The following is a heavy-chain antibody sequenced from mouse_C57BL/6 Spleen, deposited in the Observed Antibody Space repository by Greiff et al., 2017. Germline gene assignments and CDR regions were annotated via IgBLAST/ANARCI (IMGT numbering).Heavy chain of an antibody. J-gene: IGHJ3*01. CDR3: TYGNYLAY. CDR2: IDPEDGDT. V-gene: IGHV14-1*01. D-gene: IGHD2-1*01. CDR1: GFNIKDYY. Sequence: VQLQQSGAELVRPGASVKLSCTASGFNIKDYYMHWVKQRPEQGLEWIGRIDPEDGDTEYAPKFQGKATITADTSSNTAYLKLSSLTSEDTAVYYCTYGNYLAYWGQGTLVTVSA.